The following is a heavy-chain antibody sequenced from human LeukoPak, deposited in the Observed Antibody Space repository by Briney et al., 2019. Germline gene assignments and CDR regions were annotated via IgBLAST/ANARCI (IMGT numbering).Heavy chain of an antibody. Sequence: PSQTLSLTCTVSGGSISSGGYYWSSIRQHPGKGLEWIAYFYYTGSTYYNPSLKSRLTISVDTSKNPFSLRLSSMTAADTAVYYCARVPSVIDAFDIWGQGTMVTVSS. J-gene: IGHJ3*02. V-gene: IGHV4-31*03. D-gene: IGHD2-21*01. CDR1: GGSISSGGYY. CDR3: ARVPSVIDAFDI. CDR2: FYYTGST.